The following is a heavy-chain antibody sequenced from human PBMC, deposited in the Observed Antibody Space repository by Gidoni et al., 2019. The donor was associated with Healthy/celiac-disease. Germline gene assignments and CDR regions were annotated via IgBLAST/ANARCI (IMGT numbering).Heavy chain of an antibody. D-gene: IGHD3-22*01. CDR2: IYYSGST. CDR1: GGSISSGGYY. V-gene: IGHV4-31*03. Sequence: QVQLQESGPGLVKPSQTLSLTCTVSGGSISSGGYYWSWIRQHPGKGLEWLVYIYYSGSTYYNPSLKSRVTISVYTSKNQFSLKLSSVTAADTAVYYCARVRRRFYDSSGRHDYWGQGTLVTVSS. CDR3: ARVRRRFYDSSGRHDY. J-gene: IGHJ4*02.